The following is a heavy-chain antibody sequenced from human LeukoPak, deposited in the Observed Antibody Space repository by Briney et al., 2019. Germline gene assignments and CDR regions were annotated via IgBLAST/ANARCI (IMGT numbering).Heavy chain of an antibody. CDR3: ASGSSNTYYYGSGRFDY. Sequence: GGSLRLSCAASGFTFSSYWMSWVRQAPGKGLEWVANIKQDGSEKYYVDSVKGRFTISRDNAKNSLYLQMNSLRAEDTAVYYCASGSSNTYYYGSGRFDYWGQGTLVTVFS. V-gene: IGHV3-7*03. D-gene: IGHD3-10*01. CDR2: IKQDGSEK. J-gene: IGHJ4*02. CDR1: GFTFSSYW.